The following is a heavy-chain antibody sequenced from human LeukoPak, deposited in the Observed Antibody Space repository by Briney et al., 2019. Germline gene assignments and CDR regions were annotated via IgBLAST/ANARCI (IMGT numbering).Heavy chain of an antibody. CDR2: IWYDGSNK. CDR3: ASLDY. J-gene: IGHJ4*02. Sequence: PGRSLRLSCAASGFTLSSYGMHWVRQAPGKGREWVVVIWYDGSNKYYADSVKGRFTISRDNSKNTLYLQMNSLRAEDTAVYYCASLDYWGQGALVTVSS. CDR1: GFTLSSYG. V-gene: IGHV3-33*01.